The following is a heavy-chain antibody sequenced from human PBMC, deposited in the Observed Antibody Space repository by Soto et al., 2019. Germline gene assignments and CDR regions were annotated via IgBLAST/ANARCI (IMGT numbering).Heavy chain of an antibody. Sequence: QLQLQESGPGLVKPSETLSLTCTVSGGSISSSSYYCGWIRQPPVKGLEWIGSIYYSGSSYYNPTLMRRFTISVDTSKTQFSLKLSSVTAADTAVYYCASPFPYCRSSSCLYAFAIWGQGTMVTVSS. CDR1: GGSISSSSYY. CDR2: IYYSGSS. V-gene: IGHV4-39*01. D-gene: IGHD2-2*01. CDR3: ASPFPYCRSSSCLYAFAI. J-gene: IGHJ3*02.